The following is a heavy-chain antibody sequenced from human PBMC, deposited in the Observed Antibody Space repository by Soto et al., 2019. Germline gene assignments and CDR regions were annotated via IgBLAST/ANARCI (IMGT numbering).Heavy chain of an antibody. CDR3: ANFVAPDSRHHAFDF. D-gene: IGHD3-22*01. V-gene: IGHV4-39*01. Sequence: PSETLSLTCTVSGGSISTSNYYWGWVRQPPGKGLDWIGNIYYSGTTYYNPSLKSRVTISVDTPKNQFSLKLNSVTAADTAVYYCANFVAPDSRHHAFDFWGPGHLVPVS. J-gene: IGHJ4*02. CDR1: GGSISTSNYY. CDR2: IYYSGTT.